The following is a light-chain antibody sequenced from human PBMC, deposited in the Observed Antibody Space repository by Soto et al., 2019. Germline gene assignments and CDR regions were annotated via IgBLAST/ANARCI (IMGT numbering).Light chain of an antibody. V-gene: IGLV1-36*01. J-gene: IGLJ1*01. CDR3: APWDDSLNGLV. CDR1: SSNIGNNA. Sequence: QSVLTQPPSVSEAPRQRVTISCSGSSSNIGNNAVNWYQQLPGKAPKLLIYYDDLLPSGVSDRFSGSKSGTSASLAISGLQSEDEADYYCAPWDDSLNGLVFGTGTKLTVL. CDR2: YDD.